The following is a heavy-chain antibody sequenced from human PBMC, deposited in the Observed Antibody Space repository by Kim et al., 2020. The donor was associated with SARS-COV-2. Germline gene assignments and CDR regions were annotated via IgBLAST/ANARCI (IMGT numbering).Heavy chain of an antibody. D-gene: IGHD6-13*01. CDR1: GGSFSGYY. J-gene: IGHJ4*01. CDR3: ARQKPLYLRHQLVNPTFD. CDR2: INHSGST. V-gene: IGHV4-34*01. Sequence: SETLSLTCAVYGGSFSGYYWSWIRQPPGKGLEWIGEINHSGSTNYNPSLKSRVTISVDTSKNQFSLKLSSVTAADTAVYYCARQKPLYLRHQLVNPTFD.